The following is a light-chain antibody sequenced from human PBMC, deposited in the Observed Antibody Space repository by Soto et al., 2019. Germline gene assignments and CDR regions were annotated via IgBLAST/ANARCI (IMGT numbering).Light chain of an antibody. CDR3: QQYENIPT. CDR1: QNIKNY. CDR2: DAS. Sequence: DIHMTQSPSSMSASVGHTITITCQASQNIKNYLNWYKQKPGRAPKPLIYDASNLEAGVPSRLRGSGSGTDFTFTISRMKPEDIATYYCQQYENIPTFGQGTRLEIK. V-gene: IGKV1-33*01. J-gene: IGKJ5*01.